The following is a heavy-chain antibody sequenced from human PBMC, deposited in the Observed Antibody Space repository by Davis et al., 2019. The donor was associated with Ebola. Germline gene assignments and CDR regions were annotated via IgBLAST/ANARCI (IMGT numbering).Heavy chain of an antibody. J-gene: IGHJ3*02. CDR2: IRSKTNSYAT. V-gene: IGHV3-73*01. CDR1: GFNFSGSS. Sequence: GESLKISCAGYGFNFSGSSIHWVRQASGRGLEWVGHIRSKTNSYATAFAASVKGRFTISRDDSESTAYLQMSSLKSEDTAVYYCSSTKLVGPTTLAFDIWGQGTTVTVSS. D-gene: IGHD1-26*01. CDR3: SSTKLVGPTTLAFDI.